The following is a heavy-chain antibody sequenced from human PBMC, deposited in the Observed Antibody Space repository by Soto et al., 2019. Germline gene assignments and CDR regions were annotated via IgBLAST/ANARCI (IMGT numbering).Heavy chain of an antibody. CDR1: GVSVSSGSYY. Sequence: SETSLTCTVSGVSVSSGSYYWSWIRQPPGKGPEWIGHMYYDGNTRYNPSLKSRVTISIDTSKNQFSLQLSSLTAADTAVYYCARDFGSGYDFDFWGQGTLVTVSS. J-gene: IGHJ4*02. D-gene: IGHD3-3*01. CDR3: ARDFGSGYDFDF. CDR2: MYYDGNT. V-gene: IGHV4-61*01.